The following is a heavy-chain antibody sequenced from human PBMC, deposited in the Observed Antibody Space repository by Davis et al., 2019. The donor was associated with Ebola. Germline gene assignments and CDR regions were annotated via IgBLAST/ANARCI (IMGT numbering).Heavy chain of an antibody. D-gene: IGHD3-10*02. V-gene: IGHV2-5*01. CDR2: IYWNDDK. Sequence: SGPTLVKPTQTLTLTCTVSGFSLSTSEVGVGWIRQPPGKALEWLALIYWNDDKRYSPSLKSRLTITKDTSKNQVVLTMTNMDPVDTATYYCAHMAIVRGVIMWFDYWGQGTLVTVSS. CDR1: GFSLSTSEVG. J-gene: IGHJ4*02. CDR3: AHMAIVRGVIMWFDY.